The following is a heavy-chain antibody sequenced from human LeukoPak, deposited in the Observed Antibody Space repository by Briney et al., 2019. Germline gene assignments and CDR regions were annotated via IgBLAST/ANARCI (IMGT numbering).Heavy chain of an antibody. CDR2: MSSSGLTT. CDR1: GFTFSSYA. J-gene: IGHJ4*02. Sequence: WGSLRLSCAASGFTFSSYAMTWVRQAPGKGLEWVSSMSSSGLTTYYADSVKGRFSISRDNSKNTLYLKMNSLRAENTAVYYCASHSSGWYDQIDYWGQGTLVTVSS. V-gene: IGHV3-23*01. D-gene: IGHD6-19*01. CDR3: ASHSSGWYDQIDY.